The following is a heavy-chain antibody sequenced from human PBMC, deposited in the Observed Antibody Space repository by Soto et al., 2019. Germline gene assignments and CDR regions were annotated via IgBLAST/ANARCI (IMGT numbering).Heavy chain of an antibody. J-gene: IGHJ4*02. CDR2: INHSGST. V-gene: IGHV4-34*01. Sequence: SETLSLTCAVYGGSFSGYYWSWIRQPPGKGLEWIGEINHSGSTNYNPSLKSRVTISVDTSKNQFSLKLSSVTAADTAVYYCARGSNYYGSGSYINYWGQGTLVTVSS. D-gene: IGHD3-10*01. CDR3: ARGSNYYGSGSYINY. CDR1: GGSFSGYY.